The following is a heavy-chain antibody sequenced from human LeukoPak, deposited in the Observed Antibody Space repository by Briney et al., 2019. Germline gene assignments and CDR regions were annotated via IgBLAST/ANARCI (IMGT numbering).Heavy chain of an antibody. J-gene: IGHJ4*02. CDR1: GYTFTNYY. CDR2: INPGGRST. V-gene: IGHV1-46*01. CDR3: ARVGVRYGSGLDY. D-gene: IGHD3-10*01. Sequence: GASVKVSCKASGYTFTNYYIHWVRQAPGQGLEWMGIINPGGRSTSYAQKFQGRVTMTRDTSTSTVYMELSSLRSEDTAVYYCARVGVRYGSGLDYWGQGTLVTVSS.